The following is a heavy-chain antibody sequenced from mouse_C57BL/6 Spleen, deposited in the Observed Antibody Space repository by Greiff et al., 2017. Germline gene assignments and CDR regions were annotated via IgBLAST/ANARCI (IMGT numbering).Heavy chain of an antibody. CDR2: INPNYGTT. V-gene: IGHV1-39*01. Sequence: QLQESGPELVKPGASVKISCKASGYSFTDYNMNWVKQSNGKSLEWIGVINPNYGTTSYNQKFKGKATLTVDQSSSTAYMQLNSLTSEDSAVYYCAREGTTAQEVYAMDYWGQGTSVTVSS. CDR1: GYSFTDYN. CDR3: AREGTTAQEVYAMDY. J-gene: IGHJ4*01. D-gene: IGHD3-2*02.